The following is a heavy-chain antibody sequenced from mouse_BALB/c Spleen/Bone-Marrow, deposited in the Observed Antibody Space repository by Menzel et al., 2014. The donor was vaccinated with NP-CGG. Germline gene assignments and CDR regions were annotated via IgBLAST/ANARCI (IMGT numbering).Heavy chain of an antibody. CDR2: ISSGGGST. D-gene: IGHD1-2*01. J-gene: IGHJ1*01. V-gene: IGHV5-12-1*01. Sequence: EVKLVESGGGLVKPGGSLKLCCAASGFAFSSYDMSWVRQTPEKRLEWVAYISSGGGSTHYPDTVKGRFTISRDNAKNTLSLQMSSLKSEDTAMYYCARQGYGYVDFDVWGAGTTVTVSS. CDR3: ARQGYGYVDFDV. CDR1: GFAFSSYD.